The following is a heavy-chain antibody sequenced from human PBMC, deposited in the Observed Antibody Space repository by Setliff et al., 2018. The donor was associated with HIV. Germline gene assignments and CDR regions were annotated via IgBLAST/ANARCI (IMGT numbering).Heavy chain of an antibody. J-gene: IGHJ4*02. Sequence: KPSETLSLTCTVSGGSITSSYWSWIRQPAGKGLERIGRIYTSGSTNYNPSLKSRVTMSIDTSKKQFSLKLASVTAADTAVYYCARGGSYDTFDYWGQGTLVTSPQ. CDR3: ARGGSYDTFDY. CDR2: IYTSGST. CDR1: GGSITSSY. D-gene: IGHD3-22*01. V-gene: IGHV4-4*07.